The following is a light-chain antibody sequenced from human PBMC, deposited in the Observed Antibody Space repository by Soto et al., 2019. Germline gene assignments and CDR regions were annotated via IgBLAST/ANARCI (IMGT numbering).Light chain of an antibody. V-gene: IGKV1-5*03. CDR3: QQYNIYSGT. CDR2: KAS. CDR1: QTIDSW. Sequence: IQMTQSPSTLSASVLDIVTITCLASQTIDSWLAWYQQRPGKPPNLLIYKASTLASGVPSRFSGSGSGTEFTLTINSLQPDDFATYYCQQYNIYSGTFGQGTKVDIK. J-gene: IGKJ1*01.